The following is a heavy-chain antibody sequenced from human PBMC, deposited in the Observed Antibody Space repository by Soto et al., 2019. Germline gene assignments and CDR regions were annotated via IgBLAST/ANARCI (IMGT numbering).Heavy chain of an antibody. CDR1: GGSISSYY. J-gene: IGHJ6*02. V-gene: IGHV4-59*01. CDR3: ARVYYYYGMDV. CDR2: IYYSGST. Sequence: SETLSLTCTVSGGSISSYYWSWIRQPPGKGLEWIGYIYYSGSTNYNPSLKSRVTISVDTSKNQFSLKLSSVTAADTAVYYCARVYYYYGMDVWGQGTTVTVSS.